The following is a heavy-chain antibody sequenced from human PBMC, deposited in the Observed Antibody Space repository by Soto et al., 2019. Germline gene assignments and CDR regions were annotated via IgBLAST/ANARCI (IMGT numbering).Heavy chain of an antibody. V-gene: IGHV4-31*03. CDR3: ASISGGRSYDY. D-gene: IGHD2-15*01. J-gene: IGHJ4*02. Sequence: QVQLQESGPGLVKPSQTLSLTCTVSGGSISSGGYYWSWIRQHPGKGLEWIGDIYYRGSTYYNPSLKSRVTISVYTSKNQCPLKLSSVTAADTAVYYCASISGGRSYDYWGQGTLVTVSS. CDR2: IYYRGST. CDR1: GGSISSGGYY.